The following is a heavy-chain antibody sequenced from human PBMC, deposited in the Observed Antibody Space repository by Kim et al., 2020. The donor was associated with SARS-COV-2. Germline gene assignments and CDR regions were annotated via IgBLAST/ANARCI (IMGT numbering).Heavy chain of an antibody. J-gene: IGHJ6*02. CDR2: NIPIFGTA. Sequence: SVKVSCKASGGTFSSYAISWVRQAPGQGLEWMGGNIPIFGTANYAQKFQGRFTITADESTSTAYMELSSLRSEDTAVYYCARDLPNVEMATINYYYYYGMDVWGQGTTVTVSS. V-gene: IGHV1-69*13. CDR3: ARDLPNVEMATINYYYYYGMDV. CDR1: GGTFSSYA. D-gene: IGHD5-12*01.